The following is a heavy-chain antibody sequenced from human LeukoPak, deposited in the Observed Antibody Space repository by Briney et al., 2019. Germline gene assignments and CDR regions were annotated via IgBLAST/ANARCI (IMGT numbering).Heavy chain of an antibody. CDR1: GFTFSSYS. CDR3: ARDQRQLALDY. Sequence: GGSLRLSCAASGFTFSSYSMNWVRQAPGKGLEWVSYISSSSSTIYYADSVKGRFTISRDNAKNSLYLQMNSLRAEDTAVYYCARDQRQLALDYWGQGTLVTVSS. D-gene: IGHD6-13*01. CDR2: ISSSSSTI. J-gene: IGHJ4*02. V-gene: IGHV3-48*04.